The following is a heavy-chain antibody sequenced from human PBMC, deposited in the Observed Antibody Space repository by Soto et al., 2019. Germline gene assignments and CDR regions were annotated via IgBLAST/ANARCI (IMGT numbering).Heavy chain of an antibody. D-gene: IGHD3-22*01. Sequence: GGSLRLSCADSGFRFSSYSMSWVRQTPGKGLEWVAAITATGDRTYYEDSVTGRFTISRDNSKKTHYLQMTSLRDEDTAMYYCATMNGYFEYWGQGTPVTLSS. CDR2: ITATGDRT. J-gene: IGHJ4*02. V-gene: IGHV3-23*01. CDR1: GFRFSSYS. CDR3: ATMNGYFEY.